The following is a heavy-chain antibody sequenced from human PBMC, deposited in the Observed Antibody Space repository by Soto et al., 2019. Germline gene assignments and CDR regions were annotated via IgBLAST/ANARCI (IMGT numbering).Heavy chain of an antibody. Sequence: SETLSLTCTVSSGSISSSSYYWGWIRQPPGKGLEWIGSIYYSGYTYYNPSLKSRVTISVDTSKNQFSLKLSSVTAADTAVYYCARHNGPLYVGYYYDMXVWGQGTTVTVSS. J-gene: IGHJ6*02. CDR3: ARHNGPLYVGYYYDMXV. CDR1: SGSISSSSYY. V-gene: IGHV4-39*01. D-gene: IGHD3-16*01. CDR2: IYYSGYT.